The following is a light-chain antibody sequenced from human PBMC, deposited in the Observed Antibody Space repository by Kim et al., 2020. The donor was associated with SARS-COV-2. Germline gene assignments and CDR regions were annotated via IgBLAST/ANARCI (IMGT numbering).Light chain of an antibody. CDR2: YDS. CDR3: QVWDSSSDHVV. V-gene: IGLV3-21*04. Sequence: PGKTARSTGGENNIGSKSVHWYQQKPGPAPVLVIFYDSDRPSGIPERFSGSNSGNTATLTISRVEAGDEADYYCQVWDSSSDHVVFGGGTQLTVL. J-gene: IGLJ2*01. CDR1: NIGSKS.